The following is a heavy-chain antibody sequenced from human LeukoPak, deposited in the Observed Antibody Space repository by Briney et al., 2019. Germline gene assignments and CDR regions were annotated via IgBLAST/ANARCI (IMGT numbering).Heavy chain of an antibody. Sequence: NPSETLSLTCTVSGGSISSYYWSWIRKPPGKGLEWIGYIHYSGSATYNPSLKSRVTISLDTSKNQFSLKLSSVTAADTAVYYCAASYSSLFDYWGQGTLVTVSS. CDR1: GGSISSYY. D-gene: IGHD6-19*01. V-gene: IGHV4-59*08. CDR3: AASYSSLFDY. CDR2: IHYSGSA. J-gene: IGHJ4*02.